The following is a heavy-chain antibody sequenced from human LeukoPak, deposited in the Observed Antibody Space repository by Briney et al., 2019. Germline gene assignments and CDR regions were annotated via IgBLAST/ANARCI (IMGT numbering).Heavy chain of an antibody. J-gene: IGHJ3*02. D-gene: IGHD1-26*01. CDR2: IKQDGSAI. CDR1: GFTFSNCW. CDR3: ATIVGAKGDAFDI. Sequence: GGSLSLSCVASGFTFSNCWMSWLRQAPEKGLEWVANIKQDGSAIYYVDSVKGRFTVSRDNAKNSLYVQMNSLRVEDTAVYYCATIVGAKGDAFDIWGQGTMVTVSS. V-gene: IGHV3-7*03.